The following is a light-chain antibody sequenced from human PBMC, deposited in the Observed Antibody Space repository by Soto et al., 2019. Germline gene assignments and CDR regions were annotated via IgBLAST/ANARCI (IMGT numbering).Light chain of an antibody. CDR2: DVD. Sequence: QAVVTQPASVSGSPGQSITISCTGSSSDVGTYSYVSWYQHHPGKAPKLMIYDVDNRPSGVSNRFSGSKSGNTASLTISGLQAEDEADYYCNSYTSSGTYVLFGGGTKLTVL. CDR1: SSDVGTYSY. V-gene: IGLV2-14*03. J-gene: IGLJ2*01. CDR3: NSYTSSGTYVL.